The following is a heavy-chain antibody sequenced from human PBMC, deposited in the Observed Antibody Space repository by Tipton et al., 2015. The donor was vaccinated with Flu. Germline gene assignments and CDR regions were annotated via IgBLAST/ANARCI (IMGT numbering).Heavy chain of an antibody. CDR1: GGSISSYD. D-gene: IGHD2-21*01. Sequence: TLSLTCTVSGGSISSYDWSWIRQPAGKGLEWIGRIYTSGSTNSNPSLKSRVTMSVDTSKNQFSLKLSSATAADTAVYYCARDSGIVVVNLCYYYYGMDFWGQGTTVTVSS. CDR2: IYTSGST. CDR3: ARDSGIVVVNLCYYYYGMDF. J-gene: IGHJ6*02. V-gene: IGHV4-4*07.